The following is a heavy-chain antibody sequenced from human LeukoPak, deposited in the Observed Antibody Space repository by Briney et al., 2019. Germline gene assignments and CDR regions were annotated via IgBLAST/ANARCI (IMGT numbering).Heavy chain of an antibody. CDR2: INPNSGGT. V-gene: IGHV1-2*02. J-gene: IGHJ2*01. D-gene: IGHD3-22*01. CDR3: ARDAYAGSGYYTFYVGYFDL. Sequence: GGPVKVSCKASGYTFTSYGISWVRQAPGQGLEWMGWINPNSGGTNYAQKFQGRVSMTSDTSISTGYMELSRLRSDDTAVYYCARDAYAGSGYYTFYVGYFDLWGRGTLVSVSS. CDR1: GYTFTSYG.